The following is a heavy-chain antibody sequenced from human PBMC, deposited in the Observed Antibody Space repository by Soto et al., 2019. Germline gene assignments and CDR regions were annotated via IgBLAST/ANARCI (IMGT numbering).Heavy chain of an antibody. CDR2: ISAHSGNT. CDR1: GYAFTTYG. Sequence: QVPLVQSGAEVKKPGASVKVSCKGSGYAFTTYGITWVRQAPGQGLEWMGWISAHSGNTNYAQKLQGRVTVTRDTSTSTACMELRSLRSDDTAVYCCARGRYGDYWGQGAVVTVSS. V-gene: IGHV1-18*01. J-gene: IGHJ4*02. D-gene: IGHD1-1*01. CDR3: ARGRYGDY.